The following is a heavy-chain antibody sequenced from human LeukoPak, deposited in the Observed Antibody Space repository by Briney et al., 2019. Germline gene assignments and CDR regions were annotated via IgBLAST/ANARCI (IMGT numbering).Heavy chain of an antibody. J-gene: IGHJ4*02. CDR3: ARRSDSAMVNIDN. CDR2: IYYSGTT. CDR1: GGSLSSSSYY. D-gene: IGHD5-18*01. V-gene: IGHV4-39*01. Sequence: SETLSLTCTVYGGSLSSSSYYWGWIRQPPGKGLEWIGSIYYSGTTYYNSSLKSRVTISVDTPKNQCSLKLTSVTAADTAVYYCARRSDSAMVNIDNWGQGTLVTVSS.